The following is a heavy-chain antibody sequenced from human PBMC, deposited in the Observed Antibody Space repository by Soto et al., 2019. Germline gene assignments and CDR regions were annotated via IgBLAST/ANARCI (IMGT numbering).Heavy chain of an antibody. D-gene: IGHD6-13*01. CDR2: IYYSGST. CDR3: ARVESGIAAAGRDGWFDP. CDR1: GGSISSYY. J-gene: IGHJ5*02. Sequence: PSETLSLTCTVSGGSISSYYWSWIRQPPGKGLEWIGYIYYSGSTNYNPSLKSRVTISVDTSKNQFSLKLSSVTAADTAVYYCARVESGIAAAGRDGWFDPWGQGTLVTVSS. V-gene: IGHV4-59*01.